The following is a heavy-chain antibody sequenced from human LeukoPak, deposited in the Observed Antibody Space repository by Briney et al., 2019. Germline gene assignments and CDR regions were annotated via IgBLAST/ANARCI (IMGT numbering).Heavy chain of an antibody. J-gene: IGHJ4*02. D-gene: IGHD3-3*01. CDR3: ARGTTIFGEAASDY. V-gene: IGHV1-18*01. Sequence: ASVKVSCKASGYTFTSYGISWVRQAPGQGLEWMGWISAYNGNTNYAQKFQGRVTMTRDTSTSTVYMELSSLRSEDSAVYYCARGTTIFGEAASDYWGQGTLVTVSS. CDR1: GYTFTSYG. CDR2: ISAYNGNT.